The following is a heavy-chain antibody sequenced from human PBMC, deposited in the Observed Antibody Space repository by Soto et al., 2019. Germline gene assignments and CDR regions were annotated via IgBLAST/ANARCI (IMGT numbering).Heavy chain of an antibody. D-gene: IGHD2-2*01. CDR1: GFIFSDYN. Sequence: GGSLILSCAASGFIFSDYNMNWVRQAPGKGLEWVSHISFSSSAKYYADSVKGRVTVSRDNAKNSLYLQMNSLRAEDTAVCYCVNAECASCYGFRHWGQGTLVTVSS. V-gene: IGHV3-48*01. CDR2: ISFSSSAK. J-gene: IGHJ1*01. CDR3: VNAECASCYGFRH.